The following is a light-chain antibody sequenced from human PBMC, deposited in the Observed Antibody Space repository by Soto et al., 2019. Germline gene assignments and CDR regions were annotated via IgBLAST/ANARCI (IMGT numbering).Light chain of an antibody. CDR2: KDT. CDR1: ALPKQY. Sequence: SYELTQPPSLSVSPGQTAKITCSGGALPKQYVHWYQQRPGQAPVVVIYKDTERPSGIPERFSGSTSGTTVTLTISGVQADDEAAYYCQSTGTSDSSVVFGGGTKVTVL. J-gene: IGLJ2*01. CDR3: QSTGTSDSSVV. V-gene: IGLV3-25*02.